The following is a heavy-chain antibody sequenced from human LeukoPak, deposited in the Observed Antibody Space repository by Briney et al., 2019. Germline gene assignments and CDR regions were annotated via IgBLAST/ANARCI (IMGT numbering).Heavy chain of an antibody. V-gene: IGHV3-74*01. J-gene: IGHJ5*02. Sequence: GGSLRLSCAASGFTFSSYWMHWVRQAPGKGLVWVSRINSDGSSTSCADSVKGRFTISRDSAKNTLYLQMNSLRAEDTAVYYCARDRRAANNWFDPWGQGTLVTVSS. CDR1: GFTFSSYW. D-gene: IGHD5-18*01. CDR2: INSDGSST. CDR3: ARDRRAANNWFDP.